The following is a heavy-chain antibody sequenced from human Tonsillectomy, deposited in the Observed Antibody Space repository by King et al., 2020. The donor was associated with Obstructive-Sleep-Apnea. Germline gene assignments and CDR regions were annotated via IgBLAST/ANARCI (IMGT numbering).Heavy chain of an antibody. Sequence: ITLKESGPTLVKPTQTLTLTCTFSGFSLSTSGVGVGWIRQPPGKALEWLALIYWDDETRYRPSLKNRLTITKDTCKNQVVLTMTNMDPVDTATYYCAHRRPLTYYFDYWGQGTLVAVSS. V-gene: IGHV2-5*02. CDR2: IYWDDET. CDR3: AHRRPLTYYFDY. CDR1: GFSLSTSGVG. J-gene: IGHJ4*02.